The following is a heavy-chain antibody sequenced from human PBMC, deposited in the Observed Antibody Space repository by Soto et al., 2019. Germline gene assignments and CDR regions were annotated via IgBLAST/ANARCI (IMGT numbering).Heavy chain of an antibody. J-gene: IGHJ4*02. CDR3: ARQGPRSDSSGYYPLDY. CDR1: GYSFTSYW. D-gene: IGHD3-22*01. V-gene: IGHV5-51*01. Sequence: GESLKISCKGSGYSFTSYWIGWVRQMPGKGLEWMGIIYPGDSDTRYSPSFQGQVTISADKSISTAYLQWSSLKASDTAMYYCARQGPRSDSSGYYPLDYWGQGTLVTVSS. CDR2: IYPGDSDT.